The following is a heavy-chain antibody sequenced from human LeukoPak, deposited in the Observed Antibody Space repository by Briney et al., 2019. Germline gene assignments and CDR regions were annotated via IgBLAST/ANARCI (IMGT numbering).Heavy chain of an antibody. CDR3: ARDRTRTGYSSGWYHDY. CDR2: INPNSGGT. D-gene: IGHD6-19*01. Sequence: ASVKVSCKASGYTFTVYYMHWVRHAPGQGLEWMGWINPNSGGTNYAQKFQGRVTMTRDTSISTAYMELSRLRSDDTAVYYCARDRTRTGYSSGWYHDYWGQGTLVTVSS. V-gene: IGHV1-2*02. CDR1: GYTFTVYY. J-gene: IGHJ4*02.